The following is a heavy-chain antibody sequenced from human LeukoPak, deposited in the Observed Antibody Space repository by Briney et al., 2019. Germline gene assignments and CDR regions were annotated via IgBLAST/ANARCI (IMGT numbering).Heavy chain of an antibody. V-gene: IGHV3-30*04. Sequence: WGSLRLSCAASGFTFSSYAMHWVRQAPGKGLEWVAVISYDGSNKYYADSVKGRFTISRDNSKNTLYLQMNSLRAEDTAVYYCANPGYSGYDWGQGTLVTVSS. D-gene: IGHD5-12*01. CDR1: GFTFSSYA. CDR3: ANPGYSGYD. J-gene: IGHJ4*02. CDR2: ISYDGSNK.